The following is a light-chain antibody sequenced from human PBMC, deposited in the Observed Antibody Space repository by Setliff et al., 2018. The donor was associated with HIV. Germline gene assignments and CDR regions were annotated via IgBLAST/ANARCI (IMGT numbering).Light chain of an antibody. CDR2: DVR. CDR1: SSNIGSHN. CDR3: SSYTSSTTPYV. V-gene: IGLV2-14*03. Sequence: QSVLTQPPSASATPGQTVTISCSGSSSNIGSHNVNWYQQLPGTAPKLLIYDVRNRPSGVSNRFSGSKSGNTASLTISGLQAEDEADYYCSSYTSSTTPYVIGTGTKGTVL. J-gene: IGLJ1*01.